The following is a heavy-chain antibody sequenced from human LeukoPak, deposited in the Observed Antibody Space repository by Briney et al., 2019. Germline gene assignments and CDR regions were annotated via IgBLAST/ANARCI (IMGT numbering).Heavy chain of an antibody. Sequence: ASVNVSCKASGYTFTSYGISWVRQAPGQGLEWMGWISGYNGHTNYAQKLQGRVTMTTHTSTSTAYMELRSLRSDDTAVYYCARAGHRKYYYDNAYDYWGQGTLVTVSS. J-gene: IGHJ4*02. V-gene: IGHV1-18*01. D-gene: IGHD3-22*01. CDR3: ARAGHRKYYYDNAYDY. CDR2: ISGYNGHT. CDR1: GYTFTSYG.